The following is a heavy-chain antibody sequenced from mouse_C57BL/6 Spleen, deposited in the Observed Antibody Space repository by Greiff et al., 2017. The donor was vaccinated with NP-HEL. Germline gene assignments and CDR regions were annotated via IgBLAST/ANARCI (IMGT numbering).Heavy chain of an antibody. D-gene: IGHD1-1*01. CDR1: GFTFSDYG. CDR2: ISSGSSTI. J-gene: IGHJ4*01. Sequence: DVMLVESGGGLVKPGGSLKLSCAASGFTFSDYGMHWVRQAPEKGLEWVAYISSGSSTIYYADTVKGRFTISRDNAKNTLCLQMTSLRSEDTAMYYCARPYGSSYDYAMDYWGQGASVTVSS. CDR3: ARPYGSSYDYAMDY. V-gene: IGHV5-17*01.